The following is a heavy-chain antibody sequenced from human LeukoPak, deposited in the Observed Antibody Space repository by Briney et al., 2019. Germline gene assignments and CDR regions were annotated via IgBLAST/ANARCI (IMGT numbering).Heavy chain of an antibody. J-gene: IGHJ3*02. CDR2: ISSSSSYI. Sequence: GGSLRLYCAASGFTFSSYSMNWVRQAPGKGLEWVSSISSSSSYIYYADSVKGRFTISRDNAKNSLYLQMNSLRAEDTAVYYCARTGDRIAFDIWGQGTMVTVSS. CDR1: GFTFSSYS. CDR3: ARTGDRIAFDI. D-gene: IGHD7-27*01. V-gene: IGHV3-21*01.